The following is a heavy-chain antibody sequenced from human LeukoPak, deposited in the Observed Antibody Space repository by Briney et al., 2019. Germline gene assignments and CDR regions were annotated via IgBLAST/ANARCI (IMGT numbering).Heavy chain of an antibody. D-gene: IGHD3-22*01. CDR1: GYTLTELS. Sequence: GASVKVSCKVSGYTLTELSMHWVRQAPGKGLEWMGGFDPEDGETIYAQKFQGRVTMTTDTSTSTAYMELRSLRSDDTAVYYCAKDYSSGYPRLYYFDYWGQGTLVTVSS. J-gene: IGHJ4*02. CDR3: AKDYSSGYPRLYYFDY. CDR2: FDPEDGET. V-gene: IGHV1-24*01.